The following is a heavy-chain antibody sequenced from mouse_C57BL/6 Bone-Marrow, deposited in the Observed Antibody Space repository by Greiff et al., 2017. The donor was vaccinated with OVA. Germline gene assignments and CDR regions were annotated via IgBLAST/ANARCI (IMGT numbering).Heavy chain of an antibody. D-gene: IGHD4-1*01. V-gene: IGHV1-55*01. Sequence: QVQLQQPGSELVKPGASVKMSCKASGYTFTSYWITWVKQRPGQGLEWIGDIYPVSGSTNYNEKFKSKATLTVDTSSSTAYMKLSSLTSEDSAVYYCATNWVFAFWGQGTLVTVSS. CDR1: GYTFTSYW. J-gene: IGHJ3*01. CDR3: ATNWVFAF. CDR2: IYPVSGST.